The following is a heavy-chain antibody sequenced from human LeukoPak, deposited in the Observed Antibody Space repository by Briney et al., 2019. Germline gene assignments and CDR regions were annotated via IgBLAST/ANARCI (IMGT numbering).Heavy chain of an antibody. J-gene: IGHJ3*02. CDR3: ARDSYSSGWYPDAFDI. D-gene: IGHD6-19*01. V-gene: IGHV4-61*02. CDR2: IYTSGST. CDR1: GGSISSGSYY. Sequence: PSETLSLTCTVSGGSISSGSYYWSWIRQPAGKGLEWIGRIYTSGSTNYNPSLKSRVTIPVDTSKNQFSLKLSSVTAADTAVYYCARDSYSSGWYPDAFDIWGQGTMVTVSS.